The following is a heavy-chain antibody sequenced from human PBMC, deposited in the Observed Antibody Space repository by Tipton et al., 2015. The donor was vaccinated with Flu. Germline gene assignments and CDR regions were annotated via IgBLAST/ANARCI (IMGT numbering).Heavy chain of an antibody. V-gene: IGHV3-30*19. J-gene: IGHJ6*02. Sequence: QLVQSGGGVVQPGRSLRLSCAASGFTFSTYGMHWVRQAPGKGLEWVAVISYDGRIKHDADSLKGRFTISRDNSKNTLYLQMNSLRAEDTAVYYCAREATLMEAGGMDVWGQGTTVTVSS. CDR1: GFTFSTYG. CDR3: AREATLMEAGGMDV. D-gene: IGHD4-17*01. CDR2: ISYDGRIK.